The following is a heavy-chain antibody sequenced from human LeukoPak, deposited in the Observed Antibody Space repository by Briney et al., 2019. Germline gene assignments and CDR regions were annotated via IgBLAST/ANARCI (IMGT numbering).Heavy chain of an antibody. CDR1: GFTFSSYS. V-gene: IGHV3-21*01. CDR3: ASQYGDRTDY. J-gene: IGHJ4*02. Sequence: GGSLRLSCAASGFTFSSYSMNWVRQAPGKVLEWVSSISSSSSYIYYADSVKGRFTISRDNAKNSLYLHMNRVRAEDTAVYYCASQYGDRTDYWGQGTLVTVSS. D-gene: IGHD4-17*01. CDR2: ISSSSSYI.